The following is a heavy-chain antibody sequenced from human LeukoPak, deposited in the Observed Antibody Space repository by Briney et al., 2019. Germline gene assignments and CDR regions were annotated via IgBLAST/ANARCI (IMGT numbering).Heavy chain of an antibody. CDR3: ARLGMTTVTVSFDY. D-gene: IGHD4-17*01. Sequence: SETLSLTCTVSGGSISSGGYYWSWIRQHPGKGLEWIGYIYYSGSTYYNPSLKSRVTISVDTSKDQFSLKLSSVTAADTAVYYCARLGMTTVTVSFDYWGQGILVTVSS. CDR1: GGSISSGGYY. CDR2: IYYSGST. J-gene: IGHJ4*02. V-gene: IGHV4-31*03.